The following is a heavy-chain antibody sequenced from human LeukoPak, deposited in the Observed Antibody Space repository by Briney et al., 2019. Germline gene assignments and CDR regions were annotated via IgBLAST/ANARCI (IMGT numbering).Heavy chain of an antibody. CDR2: ISHDGSNK. J-gene: IGHJ4*02. Sequence: GGSLRLSCAASGFTFSSYGMHWVRQAPGKGLEWVAVISHDGSNKYYADSVKGRFTISRDNSKNTLYLQMNSLRAEDTAVYYCAGTAALFDYWGQGTLVTVSS. CDR3: AGTAALFDY. D-gene: IGHD6-13*01. CDR1: GFTFSSYG. V-gene: IGHV3-30*03.